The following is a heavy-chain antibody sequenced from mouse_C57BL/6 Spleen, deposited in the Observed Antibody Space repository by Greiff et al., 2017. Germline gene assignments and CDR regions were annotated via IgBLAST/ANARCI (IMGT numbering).Heavy chain of an antibody. D-gene: IGHD4-1*01. Sequence: QVQLQQPGAELVKPGASVKMSCKASGYTFTSYWMTWVKQRPGQGLEWIGDIYPDSGSTNYNEKFKSKATMTVDTSSSTAYMQLSSLTSEDSAVYYCARSWELGRGWYFDVWGTGTTVTVSA. CDR3: ARSWELGRGWYFDV. CDR1: GYTFTSYW. V-gene: IGHV1-55*01. CDR2: IYPDSGST. J-gene: IGHJ1*03.